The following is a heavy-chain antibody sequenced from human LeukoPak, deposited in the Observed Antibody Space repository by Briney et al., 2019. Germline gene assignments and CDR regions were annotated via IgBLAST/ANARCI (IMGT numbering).Heavy chain of an antibody. V-gene: IGHV3-30*18. D-gene: IGHD3-3*02. J-gene: IGHJ6*02. Sequence: PGGSLRLSCAASGFTFSSYGMHWVRQAPGKGLEWVAVISYDGSNKYYADSVKGRFTISRDNSKNTLYLQMNSLRAEDTAVYYCANPLAPYGMDVWGQGTTVTVSS. CDR3: ANPLAPYGMDV. CDR1: GFTFSSYG. CDR2: ISYDGSNK.